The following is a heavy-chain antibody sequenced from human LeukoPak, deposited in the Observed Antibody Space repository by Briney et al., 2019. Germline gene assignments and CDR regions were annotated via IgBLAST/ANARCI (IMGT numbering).Heavy chain of an antibody. V-gene: IGHV4-61*02. CDR2: IYTSGST. CDR1: GGSISSGSYY. J-gene: IGHJ6*03. CDR3: ASGVVIEHYYYMDV. Sequence: PSETLSLTCTVSGGSISSGSYYWSWIRQPAGKGLEWIGRIYTSGSTNYNPSLKSRVTISVDTSKNQFSLKLSSVTAADTAVYYCASGVVIEHYYYMDVWGKGTTVTVSS. D-gene: IGHD3-3*01.